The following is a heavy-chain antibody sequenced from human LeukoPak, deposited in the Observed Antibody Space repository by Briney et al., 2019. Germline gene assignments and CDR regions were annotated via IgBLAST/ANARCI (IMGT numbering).Heavy chain of an antibody. J-gene: IGHJ4*02. CDR1: GYSFTSYW. D-gene: IGHD5-24*01. CDR3: ARRLPSVETFDY. V-gene: IGHV5-51*01. Sequence: GESLKISCKGSGYSFTSYWIAWVRHMPGKGLEWMGIIYPGDPDTRYNPSFQGQVTISADKSISAAYLQWSNLKASDTAMYYCARRLPSVETFDYWGQGTLVTVSS. CDR2: IYPGDPDT.